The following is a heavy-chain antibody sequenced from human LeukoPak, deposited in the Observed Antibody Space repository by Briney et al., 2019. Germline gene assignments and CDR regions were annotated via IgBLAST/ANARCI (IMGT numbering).Heavy chain of an antibody. CDR2: ITHNGTA. CDR1: GGSFSGYY. V-gene: IGHV4-34*01. CDR3: ARHGLSSGWYLGN. D-gene: IGHD6-19*01. J-gene: IGHJ4*02. Sequence: SETLSLTCGVSGGSFSGYYCNWIRQAPGKGLEWIGEITHNGTATSNPSLKSRVTLSLDTSRSRFSLKLNSATAADTAVYYCARHGLSSGWYLGNWGQGTLVTVSS.